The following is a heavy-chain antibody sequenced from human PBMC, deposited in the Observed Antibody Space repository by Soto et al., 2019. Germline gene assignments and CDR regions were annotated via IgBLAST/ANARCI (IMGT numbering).Heavy chain of an antibody. V-gene: IGHV4-39*01. D-gene: IGHD4-17*01. CDR3: ARQDTTRKWFDP. Sequence: QLQLQESGPGLGKPSETLSLTCTVSGGSISSSSYYWGWIRQPPGKGLEWIGSIYGRGSTYYNPSPKSRATIPVDMSQTQFSLQLGSVPAADTGVSYCARQDTTRKWFDPSGQGTMVTVSS. CDR1: GGSISSSSYY. CDR2: IYGRGST. J-gene: IGHJ5*02.